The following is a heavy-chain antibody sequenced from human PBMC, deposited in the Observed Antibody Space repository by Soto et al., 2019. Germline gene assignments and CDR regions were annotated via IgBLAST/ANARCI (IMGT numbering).Heavy chain of an antibody. CDR1: GFTFSSYA. CDR2: ISDSGDST. Sequence: EVQLLESGGGLVQPGGSLRLSCAASGFTFSSYALSWVRQAPGKGLEWVSSISDSGDSTYYADSVKGRFTISRDNSKNMLYLPMNSLRAEDSAIYYCAKSSIWTAACCYWGHGTLVTVSS. J-gene: IGHJ4*01. V-gene: IGHV3-23*01. D-gene: IGHD6-13*01. CDR3: AKSSIWTAACCY.